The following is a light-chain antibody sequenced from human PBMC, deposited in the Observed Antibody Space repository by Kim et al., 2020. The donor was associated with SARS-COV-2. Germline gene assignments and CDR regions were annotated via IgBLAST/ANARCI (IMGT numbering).Light chain of an antibody. CDR1: SNNVGNRG. CDR3: SAWDSSLSAWV. CDR2: RNN. V-gene: IGLV10-54*01. J-gene: IGLJ3*02. Sequence: QPATRTCTGNSNNVGNRGAAWLQQHQGHPPKLLSYRNNNRPSGISERLSASRSGNTASLTITGLQPEDEADYYCSAWDSSLSAWVFGGGTKLTVL.